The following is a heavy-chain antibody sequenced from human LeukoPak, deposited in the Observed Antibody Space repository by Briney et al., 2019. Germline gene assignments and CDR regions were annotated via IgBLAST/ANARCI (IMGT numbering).Heavy chain of an antibody. V-gene: IGHV4-39*01. Sequence: PSETLFLTCTVSGGSISSSSYYSGWIRQPPGKGMEWIGSIYYSGSTYYNPSLKSRVTISVDTSKNQFSLKLSSVTAADTAVYYCVVYYYYYMDVWGKGTTVTVSS. J-gene: IGHJ6*03. CDR3: VVYYYYYMDV. CDR2: IYYSGST. CDR1: GGSISSSSYY.